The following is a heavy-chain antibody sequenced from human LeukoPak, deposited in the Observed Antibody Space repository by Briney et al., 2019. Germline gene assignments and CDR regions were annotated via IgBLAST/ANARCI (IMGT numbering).Heavy chain of an antibody. CDR2: ISGSGGST. J-gene: IGHJ4*02. CDR1: GFTFSSYG. D-gene: IGHD2-15*01. CDR3: AKDPKIGCSGGSCYQF. V-gene: IGHV3-23*01. Sequence: GGSLGLSCAASGFTFSSYGMSWVRQAPGKGLEWVSAISGSGGSTYYADSVKGRFTISRDNSKNTLYLQMNSLRAEDTAVYYCAKDPKIGCSGGSCYQFRGQGTLVTVSS.